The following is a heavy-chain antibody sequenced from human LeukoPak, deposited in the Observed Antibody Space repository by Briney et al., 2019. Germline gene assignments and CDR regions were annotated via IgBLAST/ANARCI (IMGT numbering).Heavy chain of an antibody. V-gene: IGHV5-51*01. CDR3: ARVGTSMVNFYHYYMDV. CDR1: GYTFTTYW. CDR2: IHPGDSDT. D-gene: IGHD5-18*01. Sequence: GESLKISCQGFGYTFTTYWIGWVRQMPGKGLEWRGIIHPGDSDTRYSPSFQGQVTISADKSISTAYLQWSGLKASDTAMYYCARVGTSMVNFYHYYMDVWGKGTAVTVSS. J-gene: IGHJ6*03.